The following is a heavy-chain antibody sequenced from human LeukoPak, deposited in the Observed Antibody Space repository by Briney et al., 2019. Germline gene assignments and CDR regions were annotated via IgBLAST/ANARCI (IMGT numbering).Heavy chain of an antibody. Sequence: RGSLRLSCAASGFTFSSYWMHWVRQAPGKGLVWVSRINSDGSSTSYADSVKGRFTISRDNAKNTLYLQMNSLRAEDTAVYYCAGARTYYYAMDVWGQGTTVTVSS. CDR1: GFTFSSYW. CDR3: AGARTYYYAMDV. V-gene: IGHV3-74*01. CDR2: INSDGSST. J-gene: IGHJ6*02.